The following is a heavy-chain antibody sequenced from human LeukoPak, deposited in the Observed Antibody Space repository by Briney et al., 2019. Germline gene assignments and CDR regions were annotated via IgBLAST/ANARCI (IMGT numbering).Heavy chain of an antibody. Sequence: GASVKVSCKASGYTFTSYYMHWVRQAPGQGLEWMGIINPSGGSTSYAQKLQGRVTMTTDTSTSTAYMELRSLRSDDTAVYYCARLARPKRPAHDYDFWSGYYTRAGYFDYWGQGTLVTVSS. CDR3: ARLARPKRPAHDYDFWSGYYTRAGYFDY. CDR1: GYTFTSYY. D-gene: IGHD3-3*01. V-gene: IGHV1-46*01. CDR2: INPSGGST. J-gene: IGHJ4*02.